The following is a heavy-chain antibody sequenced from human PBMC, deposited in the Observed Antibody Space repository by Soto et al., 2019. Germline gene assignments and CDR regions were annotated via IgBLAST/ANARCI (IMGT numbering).Heavy chain of an antibody. V-gene: IGHV3-11*01. CDR3: ASSPADIVDSGWFDP. CDR1: GFTFSDYY. J-gene: IGHJ5*02. Sequence: GGSLRLSCAASGFTFSDYYMSWIRQAPGKGLEWVSYISSSGSTIYYADSVKGRFTISRDNAKNSLYLQMNSLRAEDTAVYYCASSPADIVDSGWFDPWGQGTLVTVSS. CDR2: ISSSGSTI. D-gene: IGHD2-15*01.